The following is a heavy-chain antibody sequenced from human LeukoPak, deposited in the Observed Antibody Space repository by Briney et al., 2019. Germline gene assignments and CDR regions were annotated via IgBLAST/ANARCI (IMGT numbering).Heavy chain of an antibody. J-gene: IGHJ5*02. Sequence: PSETLSLTCTVSGGSISSSSYYWGWIRQPPGKGLEWIGSIYYSGSTYYNPSLKSRVTISVDTSKNQFSLKLSSVTAADTAVYYCASFYEGFGEFWGPFDPWGQGTLVTVSS. CDR1: GGSISSSSYY. V-gene: IGHV4-39*07. CDR3: ASFYEGFGEFWGPFDP. CDR2: IYYSGST. D-gene: IGHD3-10*01.